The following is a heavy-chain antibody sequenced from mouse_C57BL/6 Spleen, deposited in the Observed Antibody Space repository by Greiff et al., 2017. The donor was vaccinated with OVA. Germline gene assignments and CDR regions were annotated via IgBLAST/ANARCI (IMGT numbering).Heavy chain of an antibody. D-gene: IGHD3-3*01. CDR3: ARKRGRGYFDY. CDR1: GFSLTSYG. V-gene: IGHV2-2*01. J-gene: IGHJ2*01. CDR2: IWSGGST. Sequence: VQGVESGPGLVQPSQSLSITCTVSGFSLTSYGVHWVRQSPGKGLEWLGVIWSGGSTDYNAAFISRLSISKDNSKSQVFFKMNSLQADDTAIYYCARKRGRGYFDYWGQGTTLTVSS.